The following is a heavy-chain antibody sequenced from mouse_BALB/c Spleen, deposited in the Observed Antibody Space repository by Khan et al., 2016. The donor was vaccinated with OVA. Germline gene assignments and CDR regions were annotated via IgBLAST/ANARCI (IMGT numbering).Heavy chain of an antibody. CDR2: IWGGGGT. CDR3: ARAYYRYDGYYAMDY. Sequence: QVQLQQSGPGLVAPSQSLSITCTVSGFSLSRYNIHWIRQPPGKGLEWLGMIWGGGGTDYNSTLKSRLSITKDNSKSQVFLKMNSLQTDDTAMYYCARAYYRYDGYYAMDYWGQGTSVTFSS. J-gene: IGHJ4*01. D-gene: IGHD2-14*01. CDR1: GFSLSRYN. V-gene: IGHV2-6-4*01.